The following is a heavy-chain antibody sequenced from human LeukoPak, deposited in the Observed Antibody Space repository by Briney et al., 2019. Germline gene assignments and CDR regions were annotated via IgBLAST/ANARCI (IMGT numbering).Heavy chain of an antibody. CDR2: IKQDGSEK. CDR1: GFTFSSYW. J-gene: IGHJ4*02. D-gene: IGHD6-19*01. Sequence: PGGSLRLSCAASGFTFSSYWMSWVRQAPGKGLEWVANIKQDGSEKYYVDSVKGRFTISRDNSKNTLYLQMNSLRAEDTAVYYCAKEGPDGYSSGWYLDYWGQGTLVTVSS. V-gene: IGHV3-7*01. CDR3: AKEGPDGYSSGWYLDY.